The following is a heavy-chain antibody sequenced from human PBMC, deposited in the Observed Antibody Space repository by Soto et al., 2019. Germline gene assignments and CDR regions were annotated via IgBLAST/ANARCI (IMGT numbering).Heavy chain of an antibody. D-gene: IGHD2-2*01. CDR1: GFTFSSYA. J-gene: IGHJ4*02. Sequence: GGSLRLSCAASGFTFSSYAMHWVRQAPGKGLEWVAIISYDGRDKYYADSVKGRFTLSRDNSKNTLYLQMNSLRAEDTAVYYCAKDVFSSTTCEYWGQETLVTVSP. CDR2: ISYDGRDK. V-gene: IGHV3-30*18. CDR3: AKDVFSSTTCEY.